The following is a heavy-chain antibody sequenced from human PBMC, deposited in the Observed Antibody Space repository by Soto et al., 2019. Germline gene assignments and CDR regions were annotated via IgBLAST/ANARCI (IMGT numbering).Heavy chain of an antibody. D-gene: IGHD4-17*01. Sequence: QVQLVESGGGVVQPGRSLRLSCAASGFTFSSYGMHWVRQAPGKGLEWVAVISYDGSNKYYADSVKGRFTISRDNSKNTLYLQMNSLRAEDTAVYYCAKEYGDYGDGDVWGQGTTVTVSS. CDR2: ISYDGSNK. V-gene: IGHV3-30*18. CDR1: GFTFSSYG. J-gene: IGHJ6*02. CDR3: AKEYGDYGDGDV.